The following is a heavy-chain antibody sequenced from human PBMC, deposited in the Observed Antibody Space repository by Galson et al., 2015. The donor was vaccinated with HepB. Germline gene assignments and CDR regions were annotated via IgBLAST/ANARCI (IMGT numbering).Heavy chain of an antibody. J-gene: IGHJ3*02. CDR1: GYTFTSYG. CDR3: ARGEVSSWYLYGAFDI. V-gene: IGHV1-18*01. CDR2: ISAYNGDT. D-gene: IGHD6-13*01. Sequence: SVKVSCKASGYTFTSYGISWVRQAPGQGLEWMGWISAYNGDTNYAQKLQGRVTMTTDTSTSTAYMELRSLRSDDTAVYYCARGEVSSWYLYGAFDIWGQGTMVTVSS.